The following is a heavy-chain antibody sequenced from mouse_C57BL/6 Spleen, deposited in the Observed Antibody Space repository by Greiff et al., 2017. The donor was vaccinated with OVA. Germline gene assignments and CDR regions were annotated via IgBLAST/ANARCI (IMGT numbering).Heavy chain of an antibody. Sequence: EVQLQQSGAELVRPGASVKLSCTASGFNIKDDYMHWVKQRPEQGLEWIGWIDPENGDTEYASKFQGKATITADTSSNTAYLQLSGLTSEDTAVYYCTTVVDHFDYWGQGTTLTVSS. D-gene: IGHD1-1*01. CDR2: IDPENGDT. J-gene: IGHJ2*01. CDR1: GFNIKDDY. CDR3: TTVVDHFDY. V-gene: IGHV14-4*01.